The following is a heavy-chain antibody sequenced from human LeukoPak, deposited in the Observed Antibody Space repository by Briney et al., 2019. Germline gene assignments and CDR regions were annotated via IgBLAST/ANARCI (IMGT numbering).Heavy chain of an antibody. CDR2: IYYSGST. CDR1: GGSISSYY. D-gene: IGHD2-15*01. CDR3: ARHHVGSDYFDY. Sequence: SETLSLTCTVSGGSISSYYWSWIRQPPGKGLEWIGYIYYSGSTNYNPSLKSRVTISVDTSKNQFSLKLSSVTAADTAVYYCARHHVGSDYFDYWGQGTLDTVSS. V-gene: IGHV4-59*08. J-gene: IGHJ4*02.